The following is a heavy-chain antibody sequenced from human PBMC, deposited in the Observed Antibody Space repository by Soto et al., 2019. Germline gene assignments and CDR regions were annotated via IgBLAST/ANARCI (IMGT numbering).Heavy chain of an antibody. Sequence: SVKVSCKASGGTFSSYAISWVRQAPGQGLEWMGGIIPIFGTANYAQKFQGRVTITADESTSTAYMELSSLRSEDTAVYYCARGAHCSGGSCYLPSYYYYGMDVWGEGTTVTVSS. CDR1: GGTFSSYA. D-gene: IGHD2-15*01. J-gene: IGHJ6*04. V-gene: IGHV1-69*13. CDR3: ARGAHCSGGSCYLPSYYYYGMDV. CDR2: IIPIFGTA.